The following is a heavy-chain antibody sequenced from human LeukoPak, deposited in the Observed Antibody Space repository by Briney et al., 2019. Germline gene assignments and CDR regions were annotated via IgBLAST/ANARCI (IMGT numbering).Heavy chain of an antibody. D-gene: IGHD1-26*01. Sequence: ASVKVSCKASGYTFTGHYLNWLRQAPGRGLEWMGRINPNSGDTKYADKFLGRVIMTRDTSTSTAYLELNGLRSDDTASYYCARDMWELPSGYYYDFWGQGTLVTVSS. CDR2: INPNSGDT. CDR1: GYTFTGHY. CDR3: ARDMWELPSGYYYDF. J-gene: IGHJ4*02. V-gene: IGHV1-2*06.